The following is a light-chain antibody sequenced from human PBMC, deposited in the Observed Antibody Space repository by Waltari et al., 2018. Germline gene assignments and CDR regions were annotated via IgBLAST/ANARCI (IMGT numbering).Light chain of an antibody. CDR3: QTWGTGIQV. J-gene: IGLJ3*02. Sequence: QLELTQSPSASASLGASVNLTCTLSSGHRSYAIAWHQQQPEKGPRFLMKVNSDGSHTKGDGIPDRFSGSSSGAERYLTISGLQSEDEADYYCQTWGTGIQVFGGGTKLSV. CDR1: SGHRSYA. V-gene: IGLV4-69*01. CDR2: VNSDGSH.